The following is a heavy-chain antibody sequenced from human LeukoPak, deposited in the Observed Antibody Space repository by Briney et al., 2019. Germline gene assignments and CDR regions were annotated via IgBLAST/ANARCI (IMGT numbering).Heavy chain of an antibody. Sequence: SETLSLTCTVSGGSISSGDYYWSWIRQPPGEGLEWIGYIYYSGSTYYNPSLKSRVTISVDTSKNQFSLKLSSVTAADTAVYYCGRGHYGSGSYYSRGGYFDYWGRGTLVTVSS. D-gene: IGHD3-10*01. CDR3: GRGHYGSGSYYSRGGYFDY. J-gene: IGHJ4*02. CDR1: GGSISSGDYY. CDR2: IYYSGST. V-gene: IGHV4-30-4*08.